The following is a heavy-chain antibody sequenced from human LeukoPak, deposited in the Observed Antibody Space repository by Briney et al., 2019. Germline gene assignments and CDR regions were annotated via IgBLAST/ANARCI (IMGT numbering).Heavy chain of an antibody. CDR3: ARVSSDIVATGDY. CDR1: GVSISGNY. V-gene: IGHV4-4*09. J-gene: IGHJ4*02. D-gene: IGHD5-12*01. Sequence: PSETLSLTCTVSGVSISGNYWSWIRQPPGKGLEWIGSIYNSGSTNYNPSLKSRVAISVDTSRNQFSLKLSSVTAADTAVYYCARVSSDIVATGDYWGQGTLVTVSS. CDR2: IYNSGST.